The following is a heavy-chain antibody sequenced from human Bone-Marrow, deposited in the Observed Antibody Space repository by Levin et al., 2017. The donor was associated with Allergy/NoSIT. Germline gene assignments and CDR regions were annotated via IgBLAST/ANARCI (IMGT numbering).Heavy chain of an antibody. Sequence: GESLKISCAASGFTFSSYGIHWVRQAPGKGLEWVSLVSYNGVNKFYADSVRGRFTISRDNAKNTVYFQMNSLRPEDTAMYYCAKELSGSDSAWLGPPFDYWGQGTLVAVSS. V-gene: IGHV3-30*18. D-gene: IGHD6-19*01. J-gene: IGHJ4*02. CDR3: AKELSGSDSAWLGPPFDY. CDR2: VSYNGVNK. CDR1: GFTFSSYG.